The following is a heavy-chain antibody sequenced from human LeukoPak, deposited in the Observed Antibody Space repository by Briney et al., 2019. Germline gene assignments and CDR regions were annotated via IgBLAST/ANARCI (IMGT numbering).Heavy chain of an antibody. J-gene: IGHJ4*02. CDR3: VRDWNWGADY. CDR2: FDPEDSET. CDR1: GYSLTELS. Sequence: GASVKVSCKVSGYSLTELSMHWVRQAPGKGLEWMGGFDPEDSETIYAQKFQGRVTMTRDTSISTVYMELSSLTSDDTAVYYCVRDWNWGADYWGQGTLVTISS. V-gene: IGHV1-24*01. D-gene: IGHD7-27*01.